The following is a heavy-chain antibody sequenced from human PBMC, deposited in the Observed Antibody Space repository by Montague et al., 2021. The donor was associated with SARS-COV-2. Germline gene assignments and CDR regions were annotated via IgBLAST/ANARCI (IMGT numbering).Heavy chain of an antibody. CDR1: GGSISSYY. J-gene: IGHJ3*02. D-gene: IGHD6-19*01. CDR2: IYYGGST. CDR3: ARGSGCMGNAFDI. Sequence: SETLSLTCTVSGGSISSYYWSWIRQPPGKGLEWIGYIYYGGSTNYNPSLKSRVTISVDTSKNQFSLKLSSVTAADTAVYYCARGSGCMGNAFDIWGQGTMVAVSS. V-gene: IGHV4-59*01.